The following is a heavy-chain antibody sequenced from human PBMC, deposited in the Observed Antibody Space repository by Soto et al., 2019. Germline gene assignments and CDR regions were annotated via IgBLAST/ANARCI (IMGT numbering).Heavy chain of an antibody. CDR3: ARVLGDYYDSSGDYDY. J-gene: IGHJ4*02. D-gene: IGHD3-22*01. Sequence: QVQLVQSGAEVKKPGASVKVSCKASGYTFTSYGISWVRQAPGQGLEWMGWISAYNGNTNYAQKLQGRVTMTTDTATSTAYRELRSLRSDDTVVYYCARVLGDYYDSSGDYDYWGQGTLVTVSS. CDR1: GYTFTSYG. CDR2: ISAYNGNT. V-gene: IGHV1-18*01.